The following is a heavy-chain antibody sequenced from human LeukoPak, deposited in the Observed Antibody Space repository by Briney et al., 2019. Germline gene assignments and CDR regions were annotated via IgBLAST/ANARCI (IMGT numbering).Heavy chain of an antibody. J-gene: IGHJ4*02. CDR1: GFTFSNYY. CDR3: ARSKYCSGGCWYDFDY. V-gene: IGHV3-21*01. Sequence: GGSLRLSSAASGFTFSNYYMNWVRQAPGKGLEWVSSISSSSSYMYYADSVKGRFTISRDNAKNSLYLQMSSLGAEDTAVYYCARSKYCSGGCWYDFDYWGQGTLVTVSS. D-gene: IGHD2-15*01. CDR2: ISSSSSYM.